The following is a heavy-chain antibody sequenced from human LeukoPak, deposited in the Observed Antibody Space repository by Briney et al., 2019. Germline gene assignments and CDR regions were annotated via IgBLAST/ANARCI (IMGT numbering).Heavy chain of an antibody. CDR2: IRYDGSNK. J-gene: IGHJ3*02. Sequence: PGGSLRLSCAASGFTFSSYGMHWVRQAPGEGLEWVAFIRYDGSNKYYADSVKGRFTISRDNSKNTLYLQMNSLRAEDTAVYYCARVATVIVGAKSLGAFDIWGQGTMVTVSS. CDR3: ARVATVIVGAKSLGAFDI. D-gene: IGHD1-26*01. V-gene: IGHV3-30*02. CDR1: GFTFSSYG.